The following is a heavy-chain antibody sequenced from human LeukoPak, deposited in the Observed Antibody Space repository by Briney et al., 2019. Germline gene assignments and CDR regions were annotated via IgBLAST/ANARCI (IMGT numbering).Heavy chain of an antibody. J-gene: IGHJ4*02. V-gene: IGHV3-23*01. CDR3: AKTYSSSWSGYFDY. CDR2: ISGSGGST. Sequence: AISGSGGSTDYADSVKGRFTISRDNSKNTLDLQMNTLRAEDTAVYYCAKTYSSSWSGYFDYWGQGTLVTVSS. D-gene: IGHD6-13*01.